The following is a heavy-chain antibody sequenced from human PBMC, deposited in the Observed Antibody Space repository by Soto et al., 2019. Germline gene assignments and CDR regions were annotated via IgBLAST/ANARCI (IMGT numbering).Heavy chain of an antibody. CDR3: ARSPPYSSSLYYYYGMDV. Sequence: ASVKVSCKASGYTFTSYAMHWVRQAPGQRLEWMGWINAGNGNTKYSQKFQGRVTITRDTSASTAYMELSGLRSEDTAVYYCARSPPYSSSLYYYYGMDVWGQGTTVTVSS. J-gene: IGHJ6*02. CDR2: INAGNGNT. D-gene: IGHD6-13*01. V-gene: IGHV1-3*01. CDR1: GYTFTSYA.